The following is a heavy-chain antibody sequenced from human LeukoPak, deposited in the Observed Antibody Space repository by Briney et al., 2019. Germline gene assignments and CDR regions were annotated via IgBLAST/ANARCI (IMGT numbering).Heavy chain of an antibody. CDR1: GGTFSSYA. V-gene: IGHV1-69*06. Sequence: ASVKVSCKASGGTFSSYAISWVRQAPGQGLEWMGGIILIFGTANYAQKFQGRVTITADKSTSTAYMELSSLRSEDTAVYYCARATQGYCSGGSCYEYYFDYWGQGTLVTVSS. D-gene: IGHD2-15*01. CDR2: IILIFGTA. CDR3: ARATQGYCSGGSCYEYYFDY. J-gene: IGHJ4*02.